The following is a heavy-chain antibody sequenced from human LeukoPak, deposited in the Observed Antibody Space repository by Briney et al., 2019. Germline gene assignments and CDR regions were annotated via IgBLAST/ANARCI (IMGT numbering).Heavy chain of an antibody. D-gene: IGHD3-9*01. J-gene: IGHJ5*02. CDR3: AREDVDSSDNWFDP. V-gene: IGHV1-2*02. CDR1: GYTFTAYY. CDR2: INPNSGGT. Sequence: ASVTVSCKASGYTFTAYYVHWVRQAPGQGLEWMGWINPNSGGTNYAQKFQGRVTMSMDTSISTAYMDLSRLTSDDTAVYYCAREDVDSSDNWFDPWGQGTLVTVSS.